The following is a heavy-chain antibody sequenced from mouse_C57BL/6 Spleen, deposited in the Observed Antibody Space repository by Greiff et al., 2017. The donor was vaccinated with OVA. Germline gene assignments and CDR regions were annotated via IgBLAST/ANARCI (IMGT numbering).Heavy chain of an antibody. CDR1: GYTFTSYG. CDR3: ARDYGSPWFAY. V-gene: IGHV1-81*01. D-gene: IGHD1-1*01. Sequence: QVHVKQSGAELARPGASVKLSCKASGYTFTSYGISWVKQRTGQGLEWIGEIYPRSGNTYYNEKFKGKATLTADKSSSTAYMELRSLTSEDSAVYFCARDYGSPWFAYWGQGTLVTVSA. CDR2: IYPRSGNT. J-gene: IGHJ3*01.